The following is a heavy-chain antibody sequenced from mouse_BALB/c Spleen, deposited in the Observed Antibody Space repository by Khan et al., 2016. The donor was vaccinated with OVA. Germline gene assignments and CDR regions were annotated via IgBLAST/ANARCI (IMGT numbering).Heavy chain of an antibody. Sequence: QVQLKQSGPGLVAPSQSLSITCTVSGFSLTDYGVSWIRQPPGKGLEWLGLLWGGGTTSYNSVLNSRLSISKDNSKSQVFLKMNSLQTDDTAMYYCAKLLWSHYYALDYWGQGTSVTVSS. CDR1: GFSLTDYG. V-gene: IGHV2-6-5*01. CDR3: AKLLWSHYYALDY. CDR2: LWGGGTT. D-gene: IGHD1-1*02. J-gene: IGHJ4*01.